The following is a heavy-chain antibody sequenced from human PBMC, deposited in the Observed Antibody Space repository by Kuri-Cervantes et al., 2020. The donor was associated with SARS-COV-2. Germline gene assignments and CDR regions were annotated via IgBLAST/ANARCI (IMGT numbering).Heavy chain of an antibody. CDR3: TTLIDY. V-gene: IGHV3-73*01. Sequence: GGSLRLSCAASGFTFSDYYMSWVRQASGKGLGWVGRVRGKANNYATAYAASVKGRFTISRDDSKNMAYLQMNSLKTEDTAVYYCTTLIDYWGQGALVTVSS. CDR2: VRGKANNYAT. CDR1: GFTFSDYY. J-gene: IGHJ4*02.